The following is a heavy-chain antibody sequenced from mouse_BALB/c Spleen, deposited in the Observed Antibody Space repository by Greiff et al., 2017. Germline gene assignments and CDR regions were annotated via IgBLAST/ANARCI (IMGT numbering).Heavy chain of an antibody. D-gene: IGHD2-3*01. CDR2: IWSGGST. V-gene: IGHV2-2*02. CDR3: ASYDGYYVYAMDY. CDR1: GFSLTSYG. Sequence: QVQLQQSGPGLVQPSQSLSITCTVSGFSLTSYGVHWVRQSPGKGLEWLGVIWSGGSTDYNAAFISRLSISKDNSKSQVFFKMNSLQANDTAIYYCASYDGYYVYAMDYWGQGTSVTVSS. J-gene: IGHJ4*01.